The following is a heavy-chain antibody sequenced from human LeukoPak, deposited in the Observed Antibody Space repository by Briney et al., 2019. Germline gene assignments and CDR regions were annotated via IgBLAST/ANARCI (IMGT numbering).Heavy chain of an antibody. D-gene: IGHD6-19*01. Sequence: GASVKVSCKASGYTFTGYYMHWVRQAPGPGLEWMGWINPNSGGTNYAQKFQGRVTMTRDTSISTAYMELSRLRSDDTAVYYCASCLSKQWLLPDYWGQGTLVTVSS. J-gene: IGHJ4*02. CDR2: INPNSGGT. CDR1: GYTFTGYY. V-gene: IGHV1-2*02. CDR3: ASCLSKQWLLPDY.